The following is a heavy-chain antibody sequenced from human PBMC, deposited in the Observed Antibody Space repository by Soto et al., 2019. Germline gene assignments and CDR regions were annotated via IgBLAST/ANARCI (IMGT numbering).Heavy chain of an antibody. D-gene: IGHD2-15*01. Sequence: ETLSLTCAVSGGSLSSSQWWTWVRQPPGKGLEWIGEVDHSGNTNSNQSLKSRVSISIDHSQNQFSLELRSVTAADTAVYYCAGRVGVRPYWGQGALVTVSS. V-gene: IGHV4-4*02. CDR2: VDHSGNT. CDR1: GGSLSSSQW. J-gene: IGHJ4*02. CDR3: AGRVGVRPY.